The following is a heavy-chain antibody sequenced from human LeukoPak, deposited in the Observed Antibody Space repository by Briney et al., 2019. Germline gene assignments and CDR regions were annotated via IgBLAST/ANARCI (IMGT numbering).Heavy chain of an antibody. J-gene: IGHJ6*03. D-gene: IGHD2-8*01. Sequence: GGSLRLSCAASGFTFSSYAMNWVRQAPGRGLEWVSGFIGSGGTTYYADSVKGRFTISRDNSKNTLYLQMNSLRAKDTAVYYCANVNRCTSPNCLGYYYFYMDVWGKGTTVTVSS. V-gene: IGHV3-23*01. CDR2: FIGSGGTT. CDR1: GFTFSSYA. CDR3: ANVNRCTSPNCLGYYYFYMDV.